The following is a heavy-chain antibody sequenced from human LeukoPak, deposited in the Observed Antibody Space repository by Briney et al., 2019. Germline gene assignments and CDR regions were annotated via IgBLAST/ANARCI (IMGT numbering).Heavy chain of an antibody. Sequence: GGSLRLSCAASGFTFSDYYMSWIRQAPGKGLEWVAFIRYDGSNKYYADSVKGRFTISRDNSKNTLYLQMNSLRAEDTAVYYCAKGAAAGTVLSDRWFDPWGQGTLVTVSS. CDR1: GFTFSDYY. CDR2: IRYDGSNK. J-gene: IGHJ5*02. V-gene: IGHV3-30*02. D-gene: IGHD6-13*01. CDR3: AKGAAAGTVLSDRWFDP.